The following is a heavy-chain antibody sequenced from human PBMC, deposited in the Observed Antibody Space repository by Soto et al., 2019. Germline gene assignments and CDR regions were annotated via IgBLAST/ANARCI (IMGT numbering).Heavy chain of an antibody. J-gene: IGHJ4*02. CDR3: ARTLVRGGSSSTGLTYLDY. Sequence: QGQLVQSGAEVKKPGSSVQVSCTASGGTLSRDAISGVRQAPGQGLEWMGGILPIFGKAHYAQKFQGRVTNTAGESTGTADMELSSLRAEDMAVYYCARTLVRGGSSSTGLTYLDYWGQGTLVTLSA. V-gene: IGHV1-69*01. CDR2: ILPIFGKA. D-gene: IGHD1-26*01. CDR1: GGTLSRDA.